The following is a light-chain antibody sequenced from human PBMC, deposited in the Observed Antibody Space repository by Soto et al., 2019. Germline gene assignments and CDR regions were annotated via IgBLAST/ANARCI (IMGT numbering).Light chain of an antibody. CDR2: RAS. CDR3: QQYNIWPYT. V-gene: IGKV3-15*01. Sequence: IVMTQSPATLSVSPGERATLSCRASQSINSNLAWYQQKPGQAPRLLMFRASIRATGFPARFSGSGSGTEFTLTISSLQSEDFAVYYCQQYNIWPYTFGQGTKLEI. CDR1: QSINSN. J-gene: IGKJ2*01.